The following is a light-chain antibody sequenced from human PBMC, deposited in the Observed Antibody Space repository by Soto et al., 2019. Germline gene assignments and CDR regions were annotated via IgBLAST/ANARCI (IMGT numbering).Light chain of an antibody. CDR1: QGISNW. J-gene: IGKJ3*01. CDR3: QQGNSFPFT. V-gene: IGKV1-12*01. CDR2: TAS. Sequence: DIQMAQSPSSVSASVGDTVTITCRASQGISNWLAWYQHKPGKAPKLLIYTASTLQSGVPLRFNGSGSGADFTLTISSLQPEDFATYYCQQGNSFPFTFGPGTKVDIK.